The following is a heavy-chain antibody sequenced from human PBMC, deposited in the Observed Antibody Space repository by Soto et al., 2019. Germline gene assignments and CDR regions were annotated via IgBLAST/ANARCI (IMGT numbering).Heavy chain of an antibody. CDR2: IYHSGST. D-gene: IGHD3-16*01. CDR1: GGSISSSNW. CDR3: ARVPPWGGMDV. J-gene: IGHJ6*02. Sequence: SETLSLTCAVSGGSISSSNWWSWVRQPPGKGLEWVGEIYHSGSTNYNPSLKGRVTISVDKSKNQFSLKLSSVTAADTAVYYCARVPPWGGMDVWGQGTTVTVSS. V-gene: IGHV4-4*02.